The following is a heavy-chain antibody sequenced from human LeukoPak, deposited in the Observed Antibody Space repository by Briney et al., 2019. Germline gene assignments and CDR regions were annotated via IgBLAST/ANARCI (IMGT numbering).Heavy chain of an antibody. CDR2: ISGSGGST. CDR3: AKEYYYDSSGYYPTPLHFDY. V-gene: IGHV3-23*01. D-gene: IGHD3-22*01. J-gene: IGHJ4*02. Sequence: GGSLRLSCAASAFTFSSYGMSWVRQAPGKGLEWVSAISGSGGSTYYADSVKGRFTISRDNSKNTLYLQMNSLRAEDTAVYYCAKEYYYDSSGYYPTPLHFDYWGQGTLVTVSS. CDR1: AFTFSSYG.